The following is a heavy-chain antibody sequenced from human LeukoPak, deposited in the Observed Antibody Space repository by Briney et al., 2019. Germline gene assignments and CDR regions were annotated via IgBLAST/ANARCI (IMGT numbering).Heavy chain of an antibody. V-gene: IGHV4-39*01. Sequence: SETLSLTCTVSGGSISSSSYYWGWIRQPPGKELEWIGSIYYTGGTYYNPSLKSRVTISVDTSKNQFSLKLSSVIAADTAVYYCARHRYSYGYVVDYWGQGTLVTVSS. D-gene: IGHD5-18*01. CDR3: ARHRYSYGYVVDY. J-gene: IGHJ4*02. CDR2: IYYTGGT. CDR1: GGSISSSSYY.